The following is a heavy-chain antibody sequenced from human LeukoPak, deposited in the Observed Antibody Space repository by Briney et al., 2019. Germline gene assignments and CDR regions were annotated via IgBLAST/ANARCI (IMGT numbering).Heavy chain of an antibody. CDR3: AKGDDYGDPRAFFEY. CDR1: GFAFNSFA. CDR2: ITGSGYST. D-gene: IGHD4-17*01. Sequence: GGSLRLSCAASGFAFNSFAMSWVRQAPGKGLEWVSTITGSGYSTFYADSVKGRIIISRDNSNNTLYLQMNGLRAEDTAVYYCAKGDDYGDPRAFFEYWGQGSLVTVSS. V-gene: IGHV3-23*01. J-gene: IGHJ4*01.